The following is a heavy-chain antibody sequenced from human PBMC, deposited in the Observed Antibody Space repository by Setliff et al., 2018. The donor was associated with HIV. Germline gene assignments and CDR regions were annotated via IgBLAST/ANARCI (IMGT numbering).Heavy chain of an antibody. D-gene: IGHD3-3*01. CDR1: GGSMSSYY. V-gene: IGHV4-59*12. CDR3: ARPLSTSYNFWGDAFAI. Sequence: PSETLSLTCTVSGGSMSSYYWSWIRQPPGKGLEWIGSIYYSGGTTYNPSLKSRVTISVGASKSQFFLKLTSVTAADTAVYYRARPLSTSYNFWGDAFAIWGQGKMVTVSS. J-gene: IGHJ3*02. CDR2: IYYSGGT.